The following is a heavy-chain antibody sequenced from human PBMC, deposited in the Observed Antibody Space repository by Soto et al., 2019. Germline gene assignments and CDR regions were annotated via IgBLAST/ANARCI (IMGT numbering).Heavy chain of an antibody. CDR1: GFTFTNYA. D-gene: IGHD3-10*01. J-gene: IGHJ4*02. CDR3: ARDLFLQGYYGSGNYYALDY. Sequence: EVQLLESGGGLVQPGGSLRLSCAASGFTFTNYAMNWVRQAPGKGLEWVSSISGSCTTTYYADSVQGRFTISRDNSRHTLYLEMNSLRAEDTAVYYCARDLFLQGYYGSGNYYALDYWGQGTLVPVSS. V-gene: IGHV3-23*01. CDR2: ISGSCTTT.